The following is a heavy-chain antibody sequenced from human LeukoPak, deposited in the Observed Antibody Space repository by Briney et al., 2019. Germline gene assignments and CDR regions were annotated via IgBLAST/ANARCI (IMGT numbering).Heavy chain of an antibody. CDR3: ARGILTVTTIRGLVRGGRHFDS. V-gene: IGHV4-34*01. Sequence: PSETLSLTCAVYGGSFSGYYWSWLHQPPGKGLEWIGEIKHIGDTNHNPSLKSRVTISEDTSKNQFSLKLTSVTAADTAVYYCARGILTVTTIRGLVRGGRHFDSWGQGTLVTVSS. CDR1: GGSFSGYY. CDR2: IKHIGDT. D-gene: IGHD3-10*01. J-gene: IGHJ4*02.